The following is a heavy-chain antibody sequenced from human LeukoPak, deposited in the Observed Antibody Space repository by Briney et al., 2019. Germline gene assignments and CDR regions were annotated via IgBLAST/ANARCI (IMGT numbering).Heavy chain of an antibody. V-gene: IGHV5-51*01. CDR3: ARKGGMDV. CDR2: IYPGDSDT. Sequence: LEWMGIIYPGDSDTRYSPSFQGQVTISADKSISTAYLQWSSLKASDTAMYYCARKGGMDVWGQGTTVTVSS. J-gene: IGHJ6*02.